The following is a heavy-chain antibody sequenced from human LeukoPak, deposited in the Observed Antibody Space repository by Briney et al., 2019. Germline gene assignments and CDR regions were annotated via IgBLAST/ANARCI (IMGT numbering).Heavy chain of an antibody. CDR3: ARDTYYYSGANSYDVFDS. Sequence: PSETLSLTCTVSGGSINNYYWGWIGQPPGKGLEWIGNMHYSGRTNHNPSLKSRVSISVDTSKNQISLKLSSVTAADTAVYYCARDTYYYSGANSYDVFDSWGQGTIVTVSS. V-gene: IGHV4-59*01. D-gene: IGHD3-10*01. J-gene: IGHJ3*02. CDR1: GGSINNYY. CDR2: MHYSGRT.